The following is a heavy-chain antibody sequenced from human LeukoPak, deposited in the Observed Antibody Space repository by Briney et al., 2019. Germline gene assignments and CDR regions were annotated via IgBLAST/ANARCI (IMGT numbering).Heavy chain of an antibody. CDR1: GFTFSSYG. D-gene: IGHD4-23*01. CDR2: IWYDGSNK. V-gene: IGHV3-33*01. J-gene: IGHJ4*02. CDR3: ARDLSATVVSTYYFDY. Sequence: GRSLRLSCAASGFTFSSYGMHWVRQAPGKGLEWVAVIWYDGSNKYYADSVKGRFTTSRDNSKNTLYLQMNSLRAEDTAVYYCARDLSATVVSTYYFDYWGQGTLVTVSS.